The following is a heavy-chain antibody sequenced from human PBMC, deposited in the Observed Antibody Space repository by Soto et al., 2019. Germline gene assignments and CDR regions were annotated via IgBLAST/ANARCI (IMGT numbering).Heavy chain of an antibody. CDR1: GFTFSNAW. V-gene: IGHV3-15*01. CDR2: IKSKTDGGTT. Sequence: GGSLRLSCAASGFTFSNAWMSWVRQAPGKGLEWVGRIKSKTDGGTTDFAAPVKGRFTISRDDSKNTLYLQMNSLKTEDTAVYYCTTGPWGAYLYGMDVWGQGTTVTVCS. CDR3: TTGPWGAYLYGMDV. D-gene: IGHD3-16*01. J-gene: IGHJ6*02.